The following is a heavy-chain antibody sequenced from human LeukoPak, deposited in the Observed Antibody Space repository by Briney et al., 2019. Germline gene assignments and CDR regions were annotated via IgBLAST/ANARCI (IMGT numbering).Heavy chain of an antibody. CDR3: ARDSRDGYNLGYFDY. V-gene: IGHV1-69*04. CDR1: GGTFSSYT. J-gene: IGHJ4*02. CDR2: IIPILGIA. D-gene: IGHD5-24*01. Sequence: SVKVSCKASGGTFSSYTISWVRQAPGQGLEWMGRIIPILGIANYAQKFQGRVTITADKSTSTAYMELSSLRSEDTAVYYCARDSRDGYNLGYFDYWGQGTLVTVSS.